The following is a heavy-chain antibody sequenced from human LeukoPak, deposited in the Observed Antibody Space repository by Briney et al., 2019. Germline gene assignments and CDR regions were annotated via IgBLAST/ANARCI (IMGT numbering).Heavy chain of an antibody. J-gene: IGHJ6*03. CDR3: ARETSQKGAHYMDV. Sequence: PSETLSLTCTVSGGSIISHYWSWIRQPPGKGLEWIGYIYYSGYTNYNPSLKSRVTISVDTSKNQFSLKLRSVTAADTAVYYCARETSQKGAHYMDVWGKGTTVTISS. CDR1: GGSIISHY. D-gene: IGHD3-16*01. V-gene: IGHV4-59*11. CDR2: IYYSGYT.